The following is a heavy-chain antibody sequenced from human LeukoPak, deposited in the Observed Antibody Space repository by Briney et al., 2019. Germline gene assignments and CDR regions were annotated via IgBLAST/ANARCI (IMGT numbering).Heavy chain of an antibody. CDR2: INTNTGNP. D-gene: IGHD2-2*01. CDR1: GYTFTSYA. V-gene: IGHV7-4-1*02. CDR3: ARNLRYCSSTSCRGNWFDP. J-gene: IGHJ5*02. Sequence: ASVKVPCKASGYTFTSYAMNWVRQAPGQGLEWMGWINTNTGNPTYAQGFTGRFVFSLDTSVGTAYLQISSLKAEDTAVYYCARNLRYCSSTSCRGNWFDPWGQGTLVTVSS.